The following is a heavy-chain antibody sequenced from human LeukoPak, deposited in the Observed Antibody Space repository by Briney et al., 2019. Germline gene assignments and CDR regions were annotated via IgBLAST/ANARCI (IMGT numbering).Heavy chain of an antibody. Sequence: GGSLRLSCAASGFTFSSYSMSWVRQAPGKGLEWVSSISSSSSYIYYADSVKGRFTISRDNAKNSLYLQMNSLRAEDTAVYYCARAMGYGDYEDYWGQGTLVTVSS. J-gene: IGHJ4*02. D-gene: IGHD4-17*01. V-gene: IGHV3-21*01. CDR1: GFTFSSYS. CDR3: ARAMGYGDYEDY. CDR2: ISSSSSYI.